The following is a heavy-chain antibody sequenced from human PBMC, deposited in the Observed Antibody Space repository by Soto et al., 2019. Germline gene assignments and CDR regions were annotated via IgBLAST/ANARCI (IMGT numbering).Heavy chain of an antibody. CDR2: ISEDGSET. J-gene: IGHJ4*02. CDR3: AKHQGIASTGTNFDY. V-gene: IGHV3-7*03. D-gene: IGHD6-13*01. Sequence: PGGSLRLSCAASGFTFSSYWMSWVRQAPGKGLEWVSNISEDGSETYYADSVRGRFTISRDTSKNTLYLQMNSLRAEDTAVYYCAKHQGIASTGTNFDYWGQGTLVTVSS. CDR1: GFTFSSYW.